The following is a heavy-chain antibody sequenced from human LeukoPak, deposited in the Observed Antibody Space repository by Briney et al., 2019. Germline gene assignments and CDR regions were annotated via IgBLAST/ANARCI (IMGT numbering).Heavy chain of an antibody. CDR2: DGSGK. CDR3: AREWADSYSSGSHYCFDY. D-gene: IGHD3-10*01. J-gene: IGHJ4*02. V-gene: IGHV3-30*04. CDR1: GFTFTTYP. Sequence: PGRSLRLSCAASGFTFTTYPMHWVRQSPGKGLEWVAVDGSGKYYTDSVKGRFTISRDNSRNTLYLQMNSLRAEDTAVYYCAREWADSYSSGSHYCFDYWGQGPLVTVSS.